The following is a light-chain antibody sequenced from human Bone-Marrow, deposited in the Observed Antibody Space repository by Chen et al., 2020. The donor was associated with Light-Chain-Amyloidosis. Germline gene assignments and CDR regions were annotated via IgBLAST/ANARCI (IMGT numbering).Light chain of an antibody. J-gene: IGLJ2*01. Sequence: SYELTQPPSVSVSPGQTARITCSGDDLPTKYAYWYQQKPGQAPVLVVHIDTERPSGISERFSGSRSGTTDTLTISGVQAEDEADYHCQSADSSGTYEVIFGGGTKLTVL. V-gene: IGLV3-25*03. CDR1: DLPTKY. CDR2: IDT. CDR3: QSADSSGTYEVI.